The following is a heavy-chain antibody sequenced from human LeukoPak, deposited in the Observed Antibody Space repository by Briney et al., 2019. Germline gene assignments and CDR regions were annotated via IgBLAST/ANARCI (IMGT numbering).Heavy chain of an antibody. Sequence: SETLSLTCTVSGGSISNYFWSWIRQPAGKGLEWIGRIYISGSTNYNPSLKSRVTMSVDTSKNQFSLRLSSVTAADTAVYYCARGKRDQSNFDYYYGMDVWGQGTTVTVSS. CDR3: ARGKRDQSNFDYYYGMDV. J-gene: IGHJ6*02. CDR1: GGSISNYF. V-gene: IGHV4-4*07. D-gene: IGHD1-1*01. CDR2: IYISGST.